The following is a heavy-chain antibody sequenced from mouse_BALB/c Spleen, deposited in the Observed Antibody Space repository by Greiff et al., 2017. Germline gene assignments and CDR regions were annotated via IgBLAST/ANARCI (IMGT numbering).Heavy chain of an antibody. J-gene: IGHJ1*01. CDR3: ARSGDGYFDV. Sequence: EVKLVESGAELVKPGASVKLSCTASGFNIKDTYMHWVKQRPEQGLEWIGRIDPANGNTKYDPKFQGKATITADTSSNTAYLQLSSLTSEDTAVYYCARSGDGYFDVWGAGTTVTVSS. D-gene: IGHD4-1*01. V-gene: IGHV14-3*02. CDR2: IDPANGNT. CDR1: GFNIKDTY.